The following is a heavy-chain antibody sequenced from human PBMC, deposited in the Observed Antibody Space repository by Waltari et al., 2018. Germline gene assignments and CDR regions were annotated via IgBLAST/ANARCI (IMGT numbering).Heavy chain of an antibody. CDR2: INAGNGNT. J-gene: IGHJ4*02. D-gene: IGHD3-3*01. Sequence: QVQLVQSGAEVKKPGASVTVSCKASGYTFTSYAMHWVRQAPGQRLEWMGWINAGNGNTKYSQEFQGRVTITRDTSASTAYMELSSLRSEDMAVYYCARVKTGGHDFWSGYLDYWGQGTLVTVSS. CDR3: ARVKTGGHDFWSGYLDY. V-gene: IGHV1-3*03. CDR1: GYTFTSYA.